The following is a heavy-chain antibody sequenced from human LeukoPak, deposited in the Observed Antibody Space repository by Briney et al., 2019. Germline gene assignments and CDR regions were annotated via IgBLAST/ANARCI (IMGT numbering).Heavy chain of an antibody. D-gene: IGHD5-18*01. CDR2: ISGYNGNT. J-gene: IGHJ4*02. CDR1: GYIFTNYG. CDR3: ARDRGYSFGYYFDY. V-gene: IGHV1-18*01. Sequence: ASVRVSCKTSGYIFTNYGISWVGQAPGQGLEWMAWISGYNGNTNHAQKVQGRVIMTTDTSTGTAYMELRSLRFDDTAVYYCARDRGYSFGYYFDYWGQGTLVTVSS.